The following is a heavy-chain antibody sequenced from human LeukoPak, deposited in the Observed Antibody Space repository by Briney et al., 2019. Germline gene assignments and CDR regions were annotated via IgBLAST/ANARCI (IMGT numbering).Heavy chain of an antibody. CDR3: AREFRYSFDSSGYSLGLDH. D-gene: IGHD3-22*01. CDR2: INPAGGST. Sequence: ASVKASCKASGYTFFNNYIHWVRQAPGQGLEWMGIINPAGGSTSYAQKFQGRVTLTRDTSTSTVFMELSSLTSEDTAVYYCAREFRYSFDSSGYSLGLDHWGQGTPVTVSS. V-gene: IGHV1-46*01. J-gene: IGHJ5*02. CDR1: GYTFFNNY.